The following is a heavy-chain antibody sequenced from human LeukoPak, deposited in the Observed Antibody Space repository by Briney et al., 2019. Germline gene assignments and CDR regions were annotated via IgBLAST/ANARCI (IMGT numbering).Heavy chain of an antibody. J-gene: IGHJ6*02. CDR3: ARDGPTTGGTTVTSYYYYGMDV. Sequence: ASVKVSCKASGYTFTSYYMLWVRQAPGQGLEWMGIINPSGGSTSYAQKFQGRVTMTRDTSTSTVYMELSSLRSEDTAVYYCARDGPTTGGTTVTSYYYYGMDVWGQGTTVTVSS. CDR1: GYTFTSYY. V-gene: IGHV1-46*01. D-gene: IGHD4-17*01. CDR2: INPSGGST.